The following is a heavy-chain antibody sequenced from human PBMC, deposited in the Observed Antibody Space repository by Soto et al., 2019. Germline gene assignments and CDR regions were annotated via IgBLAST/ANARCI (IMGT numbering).Heavy chain of an antibody. CDR3: ARRSSSLYFDY. CDR2: ISGSDGST. CDR1: GFTFSSYA. V-gene: IGHV3-23*01. D-gene: IGHD6-13*01. Sequence: EVQLLESGGGLVQPGGSLRLSCAASGFTFSSYAMNWVRQAPGKGLEWVSVISGSDGSTYYADSVKGRFTISRDNSKNTLKLQMNSLRAEDTAVYYCARRSSSLYFDYWGQGTLVTVSS. J-gene: IGHJ4*02.